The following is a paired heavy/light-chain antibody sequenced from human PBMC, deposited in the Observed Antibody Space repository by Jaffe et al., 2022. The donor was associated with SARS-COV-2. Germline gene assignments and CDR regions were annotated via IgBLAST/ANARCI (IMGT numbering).Light chain of an antibody. CDR2: EVN. CDR1: SSDVGGYDY. V-gene: IGLV2-14*01. Sequence: QSTLTQPASVSGSPGQSITISCTGTSSDVGGYDYVSWYRHYPGEAPKLMISEVNNRPSGVSNRFSGSKSGNTASLTISGLQAEDEAIYYCSSYTSTSTVVFGGGTTLTVL. J-gene: IGLJ2*01. CDR3: SSYTSTSTVV.
Heavy chain of an antibody. CDR1: AFNFTNHG. J-gene: IGHJ6*02. D-gene: IGHD3-9*01. CDR2: ISYDGSKT. CDR3: AKALRYFMGKGMDV. Sequence: QVQLVESGGGVVQPGRSLRLSCLASAFNFTNHGMHWVRLAPGKGLAWLAAISYDGSKTYYADDVKGRFTISRDNSKNTLYLQMDSLRAEDTAVYYCAKALRYFMGKGMDVWGQGATVTVSS. V-gene: IGHV3-30*18.